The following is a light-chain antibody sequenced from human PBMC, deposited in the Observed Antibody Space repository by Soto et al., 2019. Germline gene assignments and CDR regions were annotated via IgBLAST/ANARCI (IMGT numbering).Light chain of an antibody. V-gene: IGLV1-51*01. CDR1: SSNVGFNA. CDR3: GSWDSSLSAYV. J-gene: IGLJ1*01. CDR2: DDN. Sequence: QSVLTQPPSASGAPGQRVTLSCVGGSSNVGFNAVNWYQQLPGAAPKLLIYDDNKRPSGIPDRFSGSKSGTSATLGITGFQTGDEADYYCGSWDSSLSAYVFGTGTKLTVL.